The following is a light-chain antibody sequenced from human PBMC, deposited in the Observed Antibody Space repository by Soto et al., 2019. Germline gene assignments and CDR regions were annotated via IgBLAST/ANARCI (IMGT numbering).Light chain of an antibody. CDR3: QQRSNWPLL. Sequence: IVLTQSPGTLSLSPWERATLSCRASQSVSSYLAWYQQKPGQAPRLLIYDASNRATGIPARFSGSGSGTDFTLTISSLEPEDFAVYYCQQRSNWPLLFGQGTKVDIK. CDR1: QSVSSY. J-gene: IGKJ1*01. V-gene: IGKV3-11*01. CDR2: DAS.